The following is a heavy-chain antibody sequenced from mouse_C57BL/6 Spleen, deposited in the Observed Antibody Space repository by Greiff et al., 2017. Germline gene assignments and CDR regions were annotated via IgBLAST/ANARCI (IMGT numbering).Heavy chain of an antibody. CDR3: ARSLSDYYGSSYYYYAMDY. CDR2: INPNNGGT. CDR1: GYTFTDYY. Sequence: VQLQQSGPELVKPGASVKISCKASGYTFTDYYMNWVKQSHGKSLEWIGDINPNNGGTSYNQKFKGKATLTVDTSSSTAYMELRSLTSEDSAVYYCARSLSDYYGSSYYYYAMDYWGQGTSVTVSS. V-gene: IGHV1-26*01. D-gene: IGHD1-1*01. J-gene: IGHJ4*01.